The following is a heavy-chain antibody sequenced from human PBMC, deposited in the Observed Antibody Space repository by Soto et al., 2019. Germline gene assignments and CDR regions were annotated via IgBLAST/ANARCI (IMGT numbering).Heavy chain of an antibody. J-gene: IGHJ4*02. Sequence: PGGSLRLSCAASGFTFSTYAMTWVRQAPGRGLEWVANIKQDGTEKHYLDSVKGRFTISRDNAKNSLYLQMSDLRAEDTAVYYCARNQWSFSNWGQGALVTVSS. V-gene: IGHV3-7*04. D-gene: IGHD2-15*01. CDR3: ARNQWSFSN. CDR1: GFTFSTYA. CDR2: IKQDGTEK.